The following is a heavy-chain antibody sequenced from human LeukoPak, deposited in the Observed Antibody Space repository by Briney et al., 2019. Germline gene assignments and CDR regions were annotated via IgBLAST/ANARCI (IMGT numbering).Heavy chain of an antibody. J-gene: IGHJ6*02. CDR2: INSDGSST. D-gene: IGHD6-19*01. V-gene: IGHV3-74*01. Sequence: PGGSLRLSCAAPGFTFSSYWMHSVRQVPGKGLVWVSRINSDGSSTSCADSVKGRFTISRDNAKNTLYLQMNSLRAEDTAMYYCARMRVVAGTIGYGMDVWGQGTTVTVS. CDR1: GFTFSSYW. CDR3: ARMRVVAGTIGYGMDV.